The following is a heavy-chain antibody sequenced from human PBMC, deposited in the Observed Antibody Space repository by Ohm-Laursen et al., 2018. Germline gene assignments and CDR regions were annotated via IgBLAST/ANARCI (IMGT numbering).Heavy chain of an antibody. CDR2: IYWNDDK. CDR3: AHRSNSYSYAMDV. Sequence: TQTLTLTCTFSGFSLSFSGVSVGWIRQPPGKAPDWLALIYWNDDKRYNPSLRNRLTITKDTSKNQVVLTMSNMDPVDTATYYCAHRSNSYSYAMDVWGQGTTVTVSS. CDR1: GFSLSFSGVS. V-gene: IGHV2-5*01. D-gene: IGHD2-8*01. J-gene: IGHJ6*02.